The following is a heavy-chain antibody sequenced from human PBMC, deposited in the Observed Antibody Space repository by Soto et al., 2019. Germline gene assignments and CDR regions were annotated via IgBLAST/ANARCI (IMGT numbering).Heavy chain of an antibody. D-gene: IGHD7-27*01. CDR1: GGSISTDDYW. CDR2: IYDGGRT. J-gene: IGHJ5*02. Sequence: QVQLQESGPGLVKPSQTLSLTCTVSGGSISTDDYWWSWIRQSPDMGLEWIGHIYDGGRTYNNPSFESRVTMSVDTSKSQLSLTLSSVSAADTAVYYCARGPSGDKVDAWGQGTLVTVSS. CDR3: ARGPSGDKVDA. V-gene: IGHV4-30-4*01.